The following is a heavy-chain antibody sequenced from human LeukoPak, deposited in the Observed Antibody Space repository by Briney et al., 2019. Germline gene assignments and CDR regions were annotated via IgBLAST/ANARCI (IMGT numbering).Heavy chain of an antibody. J-gene: IGHJ4*02. CDR1: GYTFTSYG. CDR2: ISAYSGNT. CDR3: ARDKEYYYGSGSYWFDY. D-gene: IGHD3-10*01. V-gene: IGHV1-18*01. Sequence: ASVKVSCKASGYTFTSYGISWVRQAPGQGLEWMGWISAYSGNTNYAQKLQGRVTMTRNTSISTAYMELSSLRSEDTAVYYCARDKEYYYGSGSYWFDYWGQGTLVTVSS.